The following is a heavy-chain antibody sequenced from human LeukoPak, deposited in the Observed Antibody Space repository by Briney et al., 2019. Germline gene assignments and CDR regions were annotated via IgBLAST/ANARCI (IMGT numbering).Heavy chain of an antibody. Sequence: ASVKVSCKASGYTFTGYYMHWVRQAPGQGLEWMGWINPNSGGTNYARKFQGWVTMTRDTSISTAYMELSRLRPEDTAVFFCARGGPNKSGWTLDYWGQGTLVTVSS. CDR2: INPNSGGT. CDR3: ARGGPNKSGWTLDY. V-gene: IGHV1-2*04. CDR1: GYTFTGYY. D-gene: IGHD6-25*01. J-gene: IGHJ4*02.